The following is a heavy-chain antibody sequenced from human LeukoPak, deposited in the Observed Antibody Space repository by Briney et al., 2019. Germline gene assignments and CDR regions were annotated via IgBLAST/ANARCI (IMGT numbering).Heavy chain of an antibody. Sequence: GGSLRLSCAASGFTFSSYSMNWVRQAPGKGLEWVSYISSSSSTLYYADSVKGRFTISRDNAKNSLYLQMNSLRAEDTAVYYCAREGKDYSNYVAFDIWGQGTLVTVSS. J-gene: IGHJ4*02. CDR3: AREGKDYSNYVAFDI. V-gene: IGHV3-48*01. CDR1: GFTFSSYS. D-gene: IGHD4-11*01. CDR2: ISSSSSTL.